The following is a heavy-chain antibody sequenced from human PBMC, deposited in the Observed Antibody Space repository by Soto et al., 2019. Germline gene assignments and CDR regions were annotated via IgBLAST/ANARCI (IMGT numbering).Heavy chain of an antibody. CDR3: AKDTYYYDSSGQGSFDI. CDR1: GFTFDDYA. D-gene: IGHD3-22*01. CDR2: ISWNSGSI. J-gene: IGHJ3*02. Sequence: GGSLRLSCAASGFTFDDYAMHWVRQAPGKGLEWVSGISWNSGSIGYADSVKGRFTISRDNAKNSLYLQMNSLRAEDTALYYCAKDTYYYDSSGQGSFDIWGQGTMVTVSS. V-gene: IGHV3-9*01.